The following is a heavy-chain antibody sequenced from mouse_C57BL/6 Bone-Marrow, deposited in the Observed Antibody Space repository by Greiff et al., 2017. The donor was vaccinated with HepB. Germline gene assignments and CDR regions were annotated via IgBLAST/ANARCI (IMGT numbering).Heavy chain of an antibody. CDR1: GYAFSSSW. CDR2: IYPGDGDT. D-gene: IGHD1-1*01. Sequence: QVQLQQSGPELVKPGASVKISCKASGYAFSSSWMNWVKQRPGKGLEWIGRIYPGDGDTNYNGKFKGKATLTADKSSSTAYMQLSSLTSEDSAVYFCARTKIYYGSSYDWYFDVWGTGTTVTVSS. V-gene: IGHV1-82*01. CDR3: ARTKIYYGSSYDWYFDV. J-gene: IGHJ1*03.